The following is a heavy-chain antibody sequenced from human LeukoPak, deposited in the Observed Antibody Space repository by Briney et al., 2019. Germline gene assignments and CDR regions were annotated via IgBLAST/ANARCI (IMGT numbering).Heavy chain of an antibody. CDR2: IYYSGST. J-gene: IGHJ4*02. CDR1: GGSISSSSYY. Sequence: SETLSLTCTVSGGSISSSSYYWGWIRQPPGKGLEWIGSIYYSGSTYYNPSLKSRVTISVDTSKNQFSLKLSSVTAADTAVYYCARDTWAILTGYGSPQGYWGQGTLVTVSS. CDR3: ARDTWAILTGYGSPQGY. D-gene: IGHD3-9*01. V-gene: IGHV4-39*07.